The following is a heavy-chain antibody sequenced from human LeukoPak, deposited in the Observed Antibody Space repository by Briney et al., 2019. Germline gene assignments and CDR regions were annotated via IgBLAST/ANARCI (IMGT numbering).Heavy chain of an antibody. D-gene: IGHD4-17*01. CDR1: GFIFTGYY. CDR2: INPNSGNT. V-gene: IGHV1-8*02. CDR3: ARGANDYGDYGY. J-gene: IGHJ4*02. Sequence: GASVKVSCKASGFIFTGYYMHWVRHAPGQGLEWMGWINPNSGNTGYAQKFQGRVTMTRNTSISTAYMELSSLRSEDTAVYYCARGANDYGDYGYWGQGTLVTVSS.